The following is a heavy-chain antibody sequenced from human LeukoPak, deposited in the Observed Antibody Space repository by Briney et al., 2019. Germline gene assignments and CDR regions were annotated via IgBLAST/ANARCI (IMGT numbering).Heavy chain of an antibody. CDR2: IYPGDSDT. D-gene: IGHD1-26*01. J-gene: IGHJ4*02. CDR3: AKVNSGTYSGYFDY. V-gene: IGHV5-51*01. CDR1: GYSFTNYW. Sequence: GESLQISCKGSGYSFTNYWIGWVRQLPGKGLEWMGIIYPGDSDTRYSPSFQGQVTISADKSISTAYLQWSSLKASDTAMYYCAKVNSGTYSGYFDYWGQGTLVTVSS.